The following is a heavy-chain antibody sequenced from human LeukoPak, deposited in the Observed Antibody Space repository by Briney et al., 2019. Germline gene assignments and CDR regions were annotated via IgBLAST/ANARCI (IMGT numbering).Heavy chain of an antibody. J-gene: IGHJ3*02. V-gene: IGHV3-13*04. D-gene: IGHD3-10*01. Sequence: GGSLRLSCAASGFTFSSYDMHWVRHTTGEGLESVSGIDTAGGTYYPGSAKGRFTISRDNAKNSLYLQMNSLRAGDTALYYCARRRGGLGSYSDAFDIWGQGTMVTVSS. CDR3: ARRRGGLGSYSDAFDI. CDR1: GFTFSSYD. CDR2: IDTAGGT.